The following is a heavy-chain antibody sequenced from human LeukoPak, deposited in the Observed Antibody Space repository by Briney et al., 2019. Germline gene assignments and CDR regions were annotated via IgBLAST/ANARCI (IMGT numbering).Heavy chain of an antibody. CDR2: ISAYNGNT. Sequence: GASVKVSCKASGYTFTSYGISWVRQAPGQGLEWMGWISAYNGNTNYAQKLQGRVTMTTDTSTCTAYMELRSLRSDDTAVYYCARMGKYQLLSALWYWGQGTLVTVSS. D-gene: IGHD2-2*01. CDR3: ARMGKYQLLSALWY. CDR1: GYTFTSYG. V-gene: IGHV1-18*01. J-gene: IGHJ4*02.